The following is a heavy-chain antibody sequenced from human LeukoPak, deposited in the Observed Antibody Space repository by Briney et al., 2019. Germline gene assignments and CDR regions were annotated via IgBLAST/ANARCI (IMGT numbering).Heavy chain of an antibody. CDR2: IRGSGET. CDR3: AKDHFVVVPAAMWTPFDY. Sequence: GGSLRLSCAVSGFSVSNYYMNWVRQAPGKGLEWVSLIRGSGETFYADSVKGRFTISRDDSKNTLYLQMNSLRAEDTAVYYCAKDHFVVVPAAMWTPFDYWGQRTLVTVSS. D-gene: IGHD2-2*01. V-gene: IGHV3-53*01. J-gene: IGHJ4*02. CDR1: GFSVSNYY.